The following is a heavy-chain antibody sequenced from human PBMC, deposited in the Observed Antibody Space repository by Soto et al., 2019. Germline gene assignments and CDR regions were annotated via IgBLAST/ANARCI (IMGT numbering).Heavy chain of an antibody. D-gene: IGHD3-22*01. CDR1: RFTFSDYY. CDR3: ARDPPYYDSSGYVAAFDI. V-gene: IGHV3-11*06. J-gene: IGHJ3*02. Sequence: GGSLRLSCAASRFTFSDYYMSWIRQAPGRGLEWVSYISSSSSYTNYADSVKGRFTISRDNAKNSLYLQMNSLRAEDTAVYYCARDPPYYDSSGYVAAFDIWGQGTMVTVSS. CDR2: ISSSSSYT.